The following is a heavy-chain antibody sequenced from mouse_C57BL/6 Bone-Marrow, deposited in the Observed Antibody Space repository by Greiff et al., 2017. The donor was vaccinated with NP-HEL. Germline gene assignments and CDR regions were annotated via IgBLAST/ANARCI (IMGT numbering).Heavy chain of an antibody. D-gene: IGHD1-3*01. CDR2: ISSGGDYI. CDR1: GFTFSSYS. J-gene: IGHJ4*01. Sequence: DVKLVESGEGLVKPGGSLKLSCAASGFTFSSYSMSWVRQTPEKRLEWVAYISSGGDYIYYADTVKGLVTISRDKARNTLYLQMSRLKSEDTAMYYSTRDHEVVRRGYYAMDYWGQGTSVTVSS. CDR3: TRDHEVVRRGYYAMDY. V-gene: IGHV5-9-1*02.